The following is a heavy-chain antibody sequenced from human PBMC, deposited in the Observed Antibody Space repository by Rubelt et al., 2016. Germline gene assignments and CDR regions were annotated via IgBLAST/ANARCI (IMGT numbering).Heavy chain of an antibody. CDR1: GGSFSGYY. J-gene: IGHJ3*02. D-gene: IGHD5-12*01. V-gene: IGHV4-34*01. CDR2: INHSGNT. Sequence: QVQLRQWGAGLLKPSETLPLTCAVYGGSFSGYYWSWIRQPPGKGLEWIGEINHSGNTNYNPSLKSRVTISIDPSKSQFSLTLSSVTAADMAVYYCAREGKVVATIGAFDIWGQGTMVTVSS. CDR3: AREGKVVATIGAFDI.